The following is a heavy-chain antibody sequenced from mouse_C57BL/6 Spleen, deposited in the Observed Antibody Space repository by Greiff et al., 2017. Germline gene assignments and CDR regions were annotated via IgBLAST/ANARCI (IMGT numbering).Heavy chain of an antibody. V-gene: IGHV1-66*01. CDR2: IYPGSGNT. J-gene: IGHJ1*03. CDR3: ARGDEYFDV. Sequence: QVQLKQSGPELVKPGASVKISCKASGYSFTSYYIHWVKQRPGQGLEWIGWIYPGSGNTKYNEKFKGKATLTADTSSSTAYMQLSSLTSEDSAVYYCARGDEYFDVWGTGTTVTVSS. D-gene: IGHD3-3*01. CDR1: GYSFTSYY.